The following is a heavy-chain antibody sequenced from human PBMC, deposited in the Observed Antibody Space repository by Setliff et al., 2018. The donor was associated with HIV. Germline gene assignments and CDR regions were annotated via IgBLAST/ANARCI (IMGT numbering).Heavy chain of an antibody. V-gene: IGHV4-61*08. D-gene: IGHD3-10*01. Sequence: SETLSLTCTVSGGSINSGGYYWSWIRQPPGTGLEWLGCIYSGGSTNYNPSLESRVTISLDTSKNQFSLRLTSVTAADTAVYYCARVRSYGSAYDAFDVWGPGTMVTVSS. J-gene: IGHJ3*01. CDR3: ARVRSYGSAYDAFDV. CDR2: IYSGGST. CDR1: GGSINSGGYY.